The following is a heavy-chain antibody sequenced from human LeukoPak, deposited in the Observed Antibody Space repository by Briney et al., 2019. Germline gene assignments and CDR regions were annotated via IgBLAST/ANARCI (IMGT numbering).Heavy chain of an antibody. CDR2: INHSGST. CDR1: GGSFSGYY. D-gene: IGHD3-9*01. J-gene: IGHJ4*02. CDR3: ARGRRTETYYDILTGYSVYFVY. V-gene: IGHV4-34*01. Sequence: SETLSLTCAVYGGSFSGYYWSWIRQPPGKGLEWIGEINHSGSTNYNPSLKSRVTISVDTSKNQFSLKLSSVTAADTAVYYCARGRRTETYYDILTGYSVYFVYWGQGTLVTVSS.